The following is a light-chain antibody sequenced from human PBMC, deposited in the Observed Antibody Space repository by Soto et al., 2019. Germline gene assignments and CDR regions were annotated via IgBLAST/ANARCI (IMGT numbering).Light chain of an antibody. CDR3: SSYTGSTTVV. J-gene: IGLJ2*01. CDR1: NNDIGAFEY. V-gene: IGLV2-14*01. Sequence: QSVLTQPASVSGSPGQSSTISCTGTNNDIGAFEYVSWYQQHQGKAPKMLIYEVSNRPSGVSNRVSGAQSGSTASLIISGLQAEDEADYYCSSYTGSTTVVFGGGTKLTVL. CDR2: EVS.